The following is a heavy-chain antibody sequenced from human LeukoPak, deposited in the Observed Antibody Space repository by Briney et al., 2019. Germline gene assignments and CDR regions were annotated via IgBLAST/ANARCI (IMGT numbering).Heavy chain of an antibody. D-gene: IGHD6-13*01. CDR1: GSIFSTYW. CDR3: ARRGTSSSWAHFDY. J-gene: IGHJ4*02. CDR2: INQDGSEI. V-gene: IGHV3-7*05. Sequence: PGGSLRLSCAASGSIFSTYWLTWVRQAPGKGLEWVANINQDGSEIYYVDSVQGRFTISRDNVDNSLYLQMNSLGAEDTAVYYCARRGTSSSWAHFDYWGQGTLVTVSS.